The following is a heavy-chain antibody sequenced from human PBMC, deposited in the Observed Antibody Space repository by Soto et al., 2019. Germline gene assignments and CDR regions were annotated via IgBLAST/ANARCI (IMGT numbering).Heavy chain of an antibody. CDR1: GFTFGDYA. Sequence: GGSLRLSCTASGFTFGDYAMSWVRQAPGKGLEWVGFIRNKAYGGATEYAASVKGRFTISRDDSNSIAYLQVNNLKTEDTAVYYCTRDLASYYYYGMDVWGQGTTVTVSS. V-gene: IGHV3-49*04. CDR2: IRNKAYGGAT. J-gene: IGHJ6*02. CDR3: TRDLASYYYYGMDV.